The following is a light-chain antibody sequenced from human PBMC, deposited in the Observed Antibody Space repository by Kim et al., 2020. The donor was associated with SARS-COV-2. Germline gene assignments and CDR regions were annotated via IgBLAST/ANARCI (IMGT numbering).Light chain of an antibody. V-gene: IGKV3-15*01. CDR2: GAS. CDR3: QQYNNWPRT. J-gene: IGKJ5*01. Sequence: EIVMTQSLATLSVSPGERATLSCRASQSVSSNLAWYQQKPGQAPRLLIYGASTRATGIPDRFSGSGSGTDFTLTISSLQSEDFAVYYCQQYNNWPRTFGQGTRLEIK. CDR1: QSVSSN.